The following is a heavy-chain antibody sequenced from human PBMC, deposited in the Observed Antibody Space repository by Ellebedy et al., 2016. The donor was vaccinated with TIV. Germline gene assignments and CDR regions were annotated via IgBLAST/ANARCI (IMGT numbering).Heavy chain of an antibody. Sequence: SQTLSLTCAVYGGSFSGYHWSWIRQPPGKGLEWIGEINHSGSTDYNPSFKSRVTISVDTSKNQFSLNLSSVTAADTAVHYCARGSHYMRVVVFTSDAFDIWGQGTMVTVSS. J-gene: IGHJ3*02. CDR3: ARGSHYMRVVVFTSDAFDI. D-gene: IGHD3-22*01. V-gene: IGHV4-34*01. CDR1: GGSFSGYH. CDR2: INHSGST.